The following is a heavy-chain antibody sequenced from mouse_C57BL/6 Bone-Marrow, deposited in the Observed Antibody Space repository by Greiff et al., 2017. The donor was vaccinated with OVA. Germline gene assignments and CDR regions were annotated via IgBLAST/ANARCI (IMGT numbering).Heavy chain of an antibody. D-gene: IGHD2-4*01. J-gene: IGHJ3*01. V-gene: IGHV1-81*01. Sequence: QVQLQQSGAELARPGASVKLSCKASGYTFTSYGISWVKQRTGQGLEWIGEIYPRSGNTYYNEKFKGKATLTADKSSSTAYMELRSLTSEDSAVYFCARDYDYSAWCAYWGQGTLVTVSA. CDR3: ARDYDYSAWCAY. CDR1: GYTFTSYG. CDR2: IYPRSGNT.